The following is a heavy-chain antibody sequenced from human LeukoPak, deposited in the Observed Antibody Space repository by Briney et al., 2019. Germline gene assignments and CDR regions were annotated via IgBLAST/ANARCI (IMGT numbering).Heavy chain of an antibody. D-gene: IGHD2-21*02. J-gene: IGHJ3*02. CDR1: GVSISSYS. CDR3: ARIGDDYSFDK. V-gene: IGHV4-4*07. CDR2: IYTSGTT. Sequence: SETLSLTCTVSGVSISSYSWSWIRQPAGKGLEWIGHIYTSGTTNYNPPLKSRVTISVDKSKNQFSLKLTSVTAADTAVYYCARIGDDYSFDKWGQGTMVTVSS.